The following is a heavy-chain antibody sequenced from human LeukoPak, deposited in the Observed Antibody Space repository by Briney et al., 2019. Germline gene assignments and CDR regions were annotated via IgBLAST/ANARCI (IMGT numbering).Heavy chain of an antibody. CDR3: ARDSVAVHAFDI. J-gene: IGHJ3*02. CDR2: INPNSGGT. Sequence: ASVKVSCKASGYTFTSYDINWVRQATGQGLEWMGWINPNSGGTNYAQKFQGWVTMTRDTSISTAYMELSRLRSDDTAVYYCARDSVAVHAFDIWGQGTMVTVSS. V-gene: IGHV1-2*04. CDR1: GYTFTSYD. D-gene: IGHD2-2*01.